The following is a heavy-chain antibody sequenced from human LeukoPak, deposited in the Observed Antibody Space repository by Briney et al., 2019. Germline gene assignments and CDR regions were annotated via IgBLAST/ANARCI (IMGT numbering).Heavy chain of an antibody. CDR2: ISFDGTNK. CDR3: ARDMYDNGWSSFDY. V-gene: IGHV3-30-3*01. Sequence: GGSLRLSCAASGFTFSNYAMHWVRQAPGKGLEWVAVISFDGTNKYYANSVQGRFTISRDNSKNTLYLHMNTLRAEDTALYYCARDMYDNGWSSFDYWGQGTLVTVSS. CDR1: GFTFSNYA. D-gene: IGHD3-10*01. J-gene: IGHJ4*02.